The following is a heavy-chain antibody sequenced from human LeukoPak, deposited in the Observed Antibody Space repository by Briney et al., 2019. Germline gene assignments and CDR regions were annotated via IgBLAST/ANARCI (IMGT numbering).Heavy chain of an antibody. Sequence: GASVKVSRMASGYTFTYYYIHWMRQAPGQGLEWMGWINPDSGDTSYAQKFQGRVTMTSDTSISTVYVELSRLRSDDTAVYYCARSDCYTWFDPWGQGTLVTVSS. CDR2: INPDSGDT. V-gene: IGHV1-2*02. D-gene: IGHD2-21*02. CDR3: ARSDCYTWFDP. J-gene: IGHJ5*02. CDR1: GYTFTYYY.